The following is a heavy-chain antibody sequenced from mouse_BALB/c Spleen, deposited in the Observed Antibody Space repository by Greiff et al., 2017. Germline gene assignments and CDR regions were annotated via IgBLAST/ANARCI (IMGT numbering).Heavy chain of an antibody. Sequence: EVQGVESGGGLVKPGGSLKLSCAASGFTFSSYAMSWVRQTPEKRLEWVASISSGGSTYYPYSVKGRFTISRDNARNILYLQMSSLRSEDTAMYYCARDTSYYFDYWGQGTTLTVSS. J-gene: IGHJ2*01. V-gene: IGHV5-6-5*01. CDR1: GFTFSSYA. CDR3: ARDTSYYFDY. CDR2: ISSGGST.